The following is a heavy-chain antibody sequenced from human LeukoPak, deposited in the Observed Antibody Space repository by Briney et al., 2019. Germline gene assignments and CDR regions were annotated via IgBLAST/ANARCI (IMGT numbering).Heavy chain of an antibody. Sequence: ASVKVSCKASGGTFSSYAISWVRQAPGQGLEWMGGIIPIFGTANYAQKLQGRVTMTTDTSTSTAYMELRSLRSDDTAVYYCARSFYCGGDCRRFYYYMDVWGKGTTVTVSS. D-gene: IGHD2-21*01. CDR1: GGTFSSYA. CDR3: ARSFYCGGDCRRFYYYMDV. J-gene: IGHJ6*03. V-gene: IGHV1-69*05. CDR2: IIPIFGTA.